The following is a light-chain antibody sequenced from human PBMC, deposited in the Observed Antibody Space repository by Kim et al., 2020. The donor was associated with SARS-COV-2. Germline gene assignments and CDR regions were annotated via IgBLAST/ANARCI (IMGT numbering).Light chain of an antibody. CDR1: SGHSSYD. J-gene: IGLJ3*02. CDR3: QTWGTGIHWV. Sequence: SVKLTCTLSSGHSSYDIAWHQQQPEKGPRYLMKLNSDGSHSKGDGIPDRFSGSSSGAERYLTISSLQSEDEADYYCQTWGTGIHWVFGGGTQLTVL. V-gene: IGLV4-69*01. CDR2: LNSDGSH.